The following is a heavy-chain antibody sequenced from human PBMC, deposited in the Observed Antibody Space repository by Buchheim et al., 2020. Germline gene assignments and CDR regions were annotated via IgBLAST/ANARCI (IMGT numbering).Heavy chain of an antibody. J-gene: IGHJ4*02. D-gene: IGHD5-18*01. CDR3: ANGGAGRAMTNLDY. V-gene: IGHV3-30*18. Sequence: QVQLVESGGGVVQPGRSLRLSCAASGFTFSSYGMHWVRQAPGKGLEWVAVISYDGSNKYYADSVKGRFTISRDNSKNTLYLQMNSLRAEDTAVYYCANGGAGRAMTNLDYWGQGTL. CDR1: GFTFSSYG. CDR2: ISYDGSNK.